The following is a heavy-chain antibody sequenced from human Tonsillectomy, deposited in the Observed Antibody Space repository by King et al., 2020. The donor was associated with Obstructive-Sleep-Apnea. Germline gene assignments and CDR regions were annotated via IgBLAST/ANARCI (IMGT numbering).Heavy chain of an antibody. J-gene: IGHJ5*02. CDR2: ISSSRSTI. D-gene: IGHD3-22*01. CDR1: GFTFSSYS. CDR3: ARDRYYDSSGHGGWFDP. Sequence: VQLVESGGGLVQPGGSLRLSCAASGFTFSSYSMNWVRQAPGKGLEWVSYISSSRSTIYYADSVKGRFTISRDNAKNSLYLQMNSLRAEDTAVYYCARDRYYDSSGHGGWFDPWGQGTRVTVSS. V-gene: IGHV3-48*04.